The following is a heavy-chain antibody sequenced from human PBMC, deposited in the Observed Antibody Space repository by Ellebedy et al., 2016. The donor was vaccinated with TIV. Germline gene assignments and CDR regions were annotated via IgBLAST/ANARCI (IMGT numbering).Heavy chain of an antibody. J-gene: IGHJ6*02. CDR3: ARSVLRTVVNHYGMDV. CDR1: GFTFSSYS. Sequence: PGGSLRLSCAASGFTFSSYSVNWVRQAPGKGLEWVSLISGSGRFTYYADSVKGRFTVSRDNAKNSLFLQMDSLRSEDTATYYCARSVLRTVVNHYGMDVWGHGTMVAVSS. D-gene: IGHD3-10*01. CDR2: ISGSGRFT. V-gene: IGHV3-21*01.